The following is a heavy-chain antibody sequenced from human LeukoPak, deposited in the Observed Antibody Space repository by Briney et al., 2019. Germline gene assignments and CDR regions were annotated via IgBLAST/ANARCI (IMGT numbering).Heavy chain of an antibody. Sequence: PSETLSLTCAVYGGSFSGYYWSWIRQPPGKGLEWIGEINHSGSTNYNPSLKSRVTISVDTSKNQFSLKLSSVTAADTAVYYCARVGGYSGYLYTYNWFDPWGQGTLATVSS. J-gene: IGHJ5*02. CDR1: GGSFSGYY. V-gene: IGHV4-34*01. CDR2: INHSGST. D-gene: IGHD5-12*01. CDR3: ARVGGYSGYLYTYNWFDP.